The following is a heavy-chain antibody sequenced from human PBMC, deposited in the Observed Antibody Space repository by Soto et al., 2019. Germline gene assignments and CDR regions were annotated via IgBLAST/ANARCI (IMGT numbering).Heavy chain of an antibody. J-gene: IGHJ4*02. CDR2: INHSGST. V-gene: IGHV4-34*01. CDR1: GGSSSGYY. Sequence: SETLSLTCAVYGGSSSGYYWSWIRQPPGKGLEWIGEINHSGSTNYNPSLKSRVTISVDTSKNQFSLKLSSVTAADTAVYYCARPGRYYDSSGYYEAFDYWGQGTLVTVSS. D-gene: IGHD3-22*01. CDR3: ARPGRYYDSSGYYEAFDY.